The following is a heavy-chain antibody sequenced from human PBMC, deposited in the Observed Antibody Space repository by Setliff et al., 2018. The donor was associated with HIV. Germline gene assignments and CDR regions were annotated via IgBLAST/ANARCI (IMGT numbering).Heavy chain of an antibody. Sequence: PGGSLRLSCAASGFTFSTHGMHWVRQAPGKGLEWVAIISYDGTSKHYADSVKGRFTISRDNSKNTLYLHMNNLRGDDTAVYYCAKGCGGAGFCYYADNWGQGTVVTVSS. CDR2: ISYDGTSK. CDR3: AKGCGGAGFCYYADN. CDR1: GFTFSTHG. D-gene: IGHD2-21*01. V-gene: IGHV3-30*18. J-gene: IGHJ4*02.